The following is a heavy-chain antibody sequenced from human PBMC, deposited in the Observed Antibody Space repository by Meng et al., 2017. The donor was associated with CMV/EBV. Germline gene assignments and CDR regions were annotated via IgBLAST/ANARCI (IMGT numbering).Heavy chain of an antibody. V-gene: IGHV3-30*02. J-gene: IGHJ6*02. D-gene: IGHD3-3*01. Sequence: GGSLRLSCAASGFTFSNYGMYWVRQAPGEGVEWVTFIRYDGNNKYYADSVKGRFTISRDNSKNALFLQMNSLKAEDTAVYYCARPLTNYDFWSGYYTGGGMDVWGQGTTVTVSS. CDR2: IRYDGNNK. CDR3: ARPLTNYDFWSGYYTGGGMDV. CDR1: GFTFSNYG.